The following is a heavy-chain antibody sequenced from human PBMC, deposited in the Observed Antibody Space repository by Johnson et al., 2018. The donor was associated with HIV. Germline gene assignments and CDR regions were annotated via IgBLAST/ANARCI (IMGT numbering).Heavy chain of an antibody. CDR2: ISSSGNTI. CDR1: GFSVSGSY. CDR3: ARDRGGYYSDSSGLDAFDI. Sequence: QVQLVESGGGVVQPGGSLRLSCAASGFSVSGSYMSWVRQAPGKGLEWVSYISSSGNTIYNADSVKARFTISRDNAKNSLYLQLNSLRAEDTAVYYCARDRGGYYSDSSGLDAFDIWCQGTMVTVSS. V-gene: IGHV3-11*04. J-gene: IGHJ3*02. D-gene: IGHD3-22*01.